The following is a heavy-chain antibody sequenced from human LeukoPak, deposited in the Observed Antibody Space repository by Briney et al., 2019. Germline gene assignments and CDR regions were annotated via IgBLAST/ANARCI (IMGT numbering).Heavy chain of an antibody. V-gene: IGHV6-1*01. CDR1: GDSVSINSAA. CDR2: TYYRSKWYN. CDR3: AREVLWFGELLVHFDY. Sequence: SQTLSLTCAISGDSVSINSAAWNWIRQSPSRGIEWLGRTYYRSKWYNDYAVSVKSRITINPDTSKNQFSLQLNSVTPEDTAVYYCAREVLWFGELLVHFDYWGQGTLVTVSS. D-gene: IGHD3-10*01. J-gene: IGHJ4*02.